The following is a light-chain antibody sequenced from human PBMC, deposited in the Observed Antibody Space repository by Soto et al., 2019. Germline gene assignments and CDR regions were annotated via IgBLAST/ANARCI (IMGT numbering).Light chain of an antibody. Sequence: EIGMTQSQATLSVSPGERATHSCRASQSVSGNLDWYQQKPGQGPRLLIYGASTRATGIPARFSGSGSGTEFTLTIRSLQSEDLAVYYCQQYNNWPLTFGGGTKVEIK. CDR3: QQYNNWPLT. J-gene: IGKJ4*01. CDR2: GAS. CDR1: QSVSGN. V-gene: IGKV3-15*01.